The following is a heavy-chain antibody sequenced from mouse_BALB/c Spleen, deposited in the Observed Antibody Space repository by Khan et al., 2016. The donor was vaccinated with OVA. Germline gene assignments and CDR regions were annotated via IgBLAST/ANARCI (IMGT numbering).Heavy chain of an antibody. V-gene: IGHV1-7*01. Sequence: QVQLQQSGAELAKPGASVKMSCKASGYTFTTYWMHWVKQRPGQGLEWIGYINPTSGYTDYNPKFKDKATLTADKSSSTAYMQRSSLTSDDAAAYYCARDRIDYWGQGTTLTVSS. J-gene: IGHJ2*01. CDR1: GYTFTTYW. CDR2: INPTSGYT. CDR3: ARDRIDY.